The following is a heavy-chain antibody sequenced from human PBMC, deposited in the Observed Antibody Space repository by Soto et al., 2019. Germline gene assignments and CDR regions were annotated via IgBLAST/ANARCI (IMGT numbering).Heavy chain of an antibody. CDR1: GGTFSSYT. J-gene: IGHJ5*02. Sequence: QVQLVQSGAEVKKPGSSVKVSCKASGGTFSSYTISWVRQAPGQGLEWMGRIIPILGIANYAQKFQGRVTITEDKPTSTAYRELGSLRSEDTAVYYCASVAPGIAAAVNWFDPWGQGTLVTVSS. V-gene: IGHV1-69*02. D-gene: IGHD6-13*01. CDR3: ASVAPGIAAAVNWFDP. CDR2: IIPILGIA.